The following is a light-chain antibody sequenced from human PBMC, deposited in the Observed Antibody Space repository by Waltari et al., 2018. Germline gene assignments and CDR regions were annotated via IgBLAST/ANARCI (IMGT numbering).Light chain of an antibody. Sequence: QSVLTQAPSVSGAPGQTVTISCTGSSSNIGAAYDVHWYQQLPRTAPKLLIYGNNNRPSGGPNGFAGSRAGTSASLAITGLRAEDEADYYCQSYDSSRSGVVFGGGTKLTVL. CDR1: SSNIGAAYD. V-gene: IGLV1-40*01. CDR2: GNN. CDR3: QSYDSSRSGVV. J-gene: IGLJ2*01.